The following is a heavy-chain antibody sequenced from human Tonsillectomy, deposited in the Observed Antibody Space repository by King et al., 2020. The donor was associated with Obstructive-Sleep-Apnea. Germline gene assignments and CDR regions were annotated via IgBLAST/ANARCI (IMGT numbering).Heavy chain of an antibody. CDR1: GFTFSSYA. CDR2: ISGSGDST. D-gene: IGHD2-8*02. V-gene: IGHV3-23*04. Sequence: VQLVESGGGLVQPGGSLRFSCAASGFTFSSYAMSWVRQAPGKGLEWVSTISGSGDSTYYADSVKGRFTISRDNTKKTLYLQMNSLRTEDTAVYYRAKLVGNTGVDYWGQGTLVTVSS. CDR3: AKLVGNTGVDY. J-gene: IGHJ4*02.